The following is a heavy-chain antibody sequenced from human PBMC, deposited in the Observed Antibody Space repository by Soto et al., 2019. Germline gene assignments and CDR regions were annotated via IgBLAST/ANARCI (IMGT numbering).Heavy chain of an antibody. CDR1: GFTFSSYA. Sequence: WGSLRLSCAASGFTFSSYAMIWVRQAPGKGLEWVSGIRGSGSVTYYADSVKGRFTITRDNSKNTLFLQMNSLRAEDTAVYYCAARGLVAAAGNWFDPWGQGTLVTVSS. CDR2: IRGSGSVT. J-gene: IGHJ5*02. D-gene: IGHD6-13*01. CDR3: AARGLVAAAGNWFDP. V-gene: IGHV3-23*01.